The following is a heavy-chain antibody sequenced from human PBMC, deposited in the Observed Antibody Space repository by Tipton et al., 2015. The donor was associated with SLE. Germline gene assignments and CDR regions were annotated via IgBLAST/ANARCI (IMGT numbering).Heavy chain of an antibody. CDR1: GGSISSYY. CDR2: IYYSGST. J-gene: IGHJ2*01. Sequence: LRLSCTVSGGSISSYYWSWIRQPPGKGLEWIGYIYYSGSTNYNPSLKSRVTISVDTSKNQFSLKLSSVTAADTAVYYCARHRVYYYDSSGYSYWYFDLWGRGTLVTVSS. V-gene: IGHV4-59*08. D-gene: IGHD3-22*01. CDR3: ARHRVYYYDSSGYSYWYFDL.